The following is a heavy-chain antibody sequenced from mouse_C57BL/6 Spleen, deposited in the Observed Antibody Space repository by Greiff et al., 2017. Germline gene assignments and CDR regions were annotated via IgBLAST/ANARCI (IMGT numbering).Heavy chain of an antibody. CDR2: ISSGSSTI. J-gene: IGHJ2*01. D-gene: IGHD3-2*02. Sequence: EVQVVESGGGLVKPGGSLKLSCAASGFTFSDYGMHWVRQAPEKGLEWVAYISSGSSTIYYAVTVKGRFTISRDNAKNTLFLQMTSLRSEDTAMYYCARKDSSGFFFDYWGQGTTLTVSS. CDR1: GFTFSDYG. V-gene: IGHV5-17*01. CDR3: ARKDSSGFFFDY.